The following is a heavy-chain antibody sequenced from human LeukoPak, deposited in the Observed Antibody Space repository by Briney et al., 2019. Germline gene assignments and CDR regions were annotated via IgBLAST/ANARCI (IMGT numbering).Heavy chain of an antibody. CDR3: AKAYCGGDCYGDYFDY. Sequence: GGSLRLSCAASGFTFSDYSMNWVRQAPGKGLEWVSAISGSGGSTYYADSVKGRFTISRDNSKNTLYLQMNSLRAEDTAVYYCAKAYCGGDCYGDYFDYWGQGTLVTVSS. V-gene: IGHV3-23*01. J-gene: IGHJ4*02. CDR1: GFTFSDYS. D-gene: IGHD2-21*02. CDR2: ISGSGGST.